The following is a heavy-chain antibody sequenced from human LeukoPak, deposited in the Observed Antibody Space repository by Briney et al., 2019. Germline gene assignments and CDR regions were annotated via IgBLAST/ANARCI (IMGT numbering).Heavy chain of an antibody. CDR1: GGSISSSSSY. J-gene: IGHJ4*02. Sequence: SETLSLTCTVSGGSISSSSSYWGWIRQPPGTGLEWLGSIYYSGSTYYNPSLKSRVTISVDTSKNQFSLKLSSVTAADTAVYYCARRPLYDSSGYYQVDYWGQGTLVTVSS. V-gene: IGHV4-39*01. D-gene: IGHD3-22*01. CDR2: IYYSGST. CDR3: ARRPLYDSSGYYQVDY.